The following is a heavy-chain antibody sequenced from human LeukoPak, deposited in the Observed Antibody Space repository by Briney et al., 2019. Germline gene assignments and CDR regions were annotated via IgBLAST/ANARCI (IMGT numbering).Heavy chain of an antibody. CDR3: ARETGYDFWSGYSIDY. V-gene: IGHV4-4*07. J-gene: IGHJ4*02. CDR1: GGSISSYY. CDR2: IYTSGST. Sequence: SETLSLTCTVSGGSISSYYWSWIRQPAGKGLEWIGRIYTSGSTNYNPSLKSRVTMSVDTSKNQFSLKLSPVTAADTAVYYCARETGYDFWSGYSIDYWGQGTLVTVSS. D-gene: IGHD3-3*01.